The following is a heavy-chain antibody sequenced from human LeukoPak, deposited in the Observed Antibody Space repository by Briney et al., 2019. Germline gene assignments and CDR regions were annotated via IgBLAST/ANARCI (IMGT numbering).Heavy chain of an antibody. Sequence: GGSLRLSCTASGFTFINYSMNWVRQAPGKGLEWVSSISTNSAFIYYADSVRGRFTISRDNTKNSLYLQMNSLRAEDTAVYYCARAEGDSSSWYRYWGQGTLVTVSS. V-gene: IGHV3-21*01. D-gene: IGHD6-13*01. CDR1: GFTFINYS. CDR3: ARAEGDSSSWYRY. J-gene: IGHJ4*02. CDR2: ISTNSAFI.